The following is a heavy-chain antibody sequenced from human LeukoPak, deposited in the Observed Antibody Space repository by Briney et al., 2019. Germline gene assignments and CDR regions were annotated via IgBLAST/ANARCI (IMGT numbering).Heavy chain of an antibody. CDR3: ARGGSGTAMAPGYYYMDV. CDR2: IIPMLGTT. V-gene: IGHV1-69*11. Sequence: SVKVSCKASGDIFSSYALSWVRQAPGQGLEWMGRIIPMLGTTSYAQKFQGRVTITTDESTSTAYMEVRSLRSEDTAVYYCARGGSGTAMAPGYYYMDVWGKGTTVTVSS. D-gene: IGHD5-18*01. J-gene: IGHJ6*03. CDR1: GDIFSSYA.